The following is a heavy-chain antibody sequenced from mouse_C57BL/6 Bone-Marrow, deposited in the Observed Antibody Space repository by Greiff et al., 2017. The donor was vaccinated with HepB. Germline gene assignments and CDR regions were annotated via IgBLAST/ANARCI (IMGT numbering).Heavy chain of an antibody. CDR3: ARRHGGYYDY. J-gene: IGHJ2*01. D-gene: IGHD2-3*01. CDR2: ISSGGSYT. V-gene: IGHV5-6*02. Sequence: EVKVVESGGDLVKPGGSLKLSCAASGFTFSSYGMSWVRQTPDKRLEWVATISSGGSYTYYPDSVKGRFTISRDNAKNTLYLQMSSLKSEDTAMYYCARRHGGYYDYWGQGTTLTVSS. CDR1: GFTFSSYG.